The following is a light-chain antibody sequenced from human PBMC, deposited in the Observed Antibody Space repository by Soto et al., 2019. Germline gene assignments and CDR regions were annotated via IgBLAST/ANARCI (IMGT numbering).Light chain of an antibody. J-gene: IGKJ1*01. Sequence: DIQMTQSPSTLSGSVGDRVTITCRARQTISSWLAWYQQKPGKAPKLLIYKASTLKSGVPSRFSGSGSGTEFTITISSLQPDDFATYYCQHYHSYAEAFGQGTKVELK. CDR1: QTISSW. CDR2: KAS. V-gene: IGKV1-5*03. CDR3: QHYHSYAEA.